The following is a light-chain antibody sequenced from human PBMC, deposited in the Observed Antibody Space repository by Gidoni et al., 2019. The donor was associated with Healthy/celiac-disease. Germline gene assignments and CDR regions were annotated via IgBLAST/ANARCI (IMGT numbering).Light chain of an antibody. Sequence: DIQMTQSPSTLSASVGDRVTITCRASQSISSWLAWYQQKPGKAPKLLIYKASSLESGVPARFSGSGAGTEFTLTISSLQPDDFEIYYCQQYNSYSPWTFGQGTKVEIK. CDR2: KAS. CDR3: QQYNSYSPWT. CDR1: QSISSW. V-gene: IGKV1-5*03. J-gene: IGKJ1*01.